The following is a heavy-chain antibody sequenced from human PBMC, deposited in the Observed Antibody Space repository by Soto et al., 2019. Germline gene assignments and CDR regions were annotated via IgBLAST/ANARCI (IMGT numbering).Heavy chain of an antibody. CDR2: INHSGST. J-gene: IGHJ4*02. CDR3: ARSPGMVIPPPQSIDY. Sequence: QVQLQQWGAGLLKPSETLSLTCAVYGGSFSGYYWSWIRQPPGKGLEWIGEINHSGSTNYNPSLKSRVTISVDTSKNQFSLKLSSVTAADTAVYYCARSPGMVIPPPQSIDYWGQGTLVTVSS. D-gene: IGHD3-16*01. CDR1: GGSFSGYY. V-gene: IGHV4-34*01.